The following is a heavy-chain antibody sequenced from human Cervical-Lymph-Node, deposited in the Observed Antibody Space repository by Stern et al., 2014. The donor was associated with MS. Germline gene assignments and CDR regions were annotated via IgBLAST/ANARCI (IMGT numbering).Heavy chain of an antibody. CDR1: GFTFDAYA. CDR3: AKDLTRPSLYTSAGSDS. J-gene: IGHJ5*01. D-gene: IGHD2-2*02. V-gene: IGHV3-9*01. Sequence: EVQLVESGGGLVQPGKSLRLSCLTSGFTFDAYAMHWVRQAPGKGLEWVSGLSWNGGDGGYAASVKGRFTISRDNAKNSLFLQMDGLRPEDTALYYCAKDLTRPSLYTSAGSDSWGQGTLVTVSS. CDR2: LSWNGGDG.